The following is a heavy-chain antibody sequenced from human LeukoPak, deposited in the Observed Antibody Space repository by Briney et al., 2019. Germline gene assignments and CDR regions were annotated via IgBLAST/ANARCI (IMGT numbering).Heavy chain of an antibody. V-gene: IGHV4-4*02. J-gene: IGHJ4*02. CDR2: VYHSGLT. CDR1: GGSISSSNW. CDR3: ARGYCTGGNCYSFGY. Sequence: SGTLSLTCAVSGGSISSSNWWSWVRQPPGKGLEWIGEVYHSGLTNYSPSLKSRVSMSIDKSKNIFSLNLTSVTAADTAVYYCARGYCTGGNCYSFGYWGQGTLVIVSS. D-gene: IGHD2-8*02.